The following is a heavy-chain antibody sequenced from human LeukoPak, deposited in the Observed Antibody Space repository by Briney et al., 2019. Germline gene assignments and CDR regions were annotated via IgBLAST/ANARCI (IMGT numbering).Heavy chain of an antibody. Sequence: PSETLSLTCAVYGGSFSGYYWSWIRQPPGKRLEWIGEINHSGSTNYNPSLKSRVTISVDTSKNQFSLKLSSVTAADTAVYYCARVRSSGYYLNYFDYWGQGTLVTVSS. CDR2: INHSGST. D-gene: IGHD3-22*01. J-gene: IGHJ4*02. V-gene: IGHV4-34*01. CDR3: ARVRSSGYYLNYFDY. CDR1: GGSFSGYY.